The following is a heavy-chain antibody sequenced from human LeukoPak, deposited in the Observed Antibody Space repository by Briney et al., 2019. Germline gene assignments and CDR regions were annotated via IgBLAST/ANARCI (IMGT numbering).Heavy chain of an antibody. CDR2: IRASGTT. CDR1: GFTFANYD. Sequence: GGSLRLSCAASGFTFANYDMNWVRQAPGKGLEWVSVIRASGTTYYAGSVKGRFTISRDNSKNTLYLQMESLRAEDTAVYYCARGGDDIVVVPAAMIAVAGTLNYFDYWGQGTLVTVSS. V-gene: IGHV3-23*01. CDR3: ARGGDDIVVVPAAMIAVAGTLNYFDY. J-gene: IGHJ4*02. D-gene: IGHD2-2*01.